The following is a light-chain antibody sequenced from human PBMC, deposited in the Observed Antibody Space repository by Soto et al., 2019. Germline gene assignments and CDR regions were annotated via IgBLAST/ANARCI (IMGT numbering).Light chain of an antibody. CDR2: GAS. CDR1: QSVSSN. V-gene: IGKV3-15*01. Sequence: EIVMTQSPATLSVSPGERATVSCRASQSVSSNLAWYQQKPGQAPRLLIYGASTRATGITARFSGSGSGTEFTLTIGSLQSEDVAVYYCQQYNNWPRTFGQGTKLEIK. CDR3: QQYNNWPRT. J-gene: IGKJ2*01.